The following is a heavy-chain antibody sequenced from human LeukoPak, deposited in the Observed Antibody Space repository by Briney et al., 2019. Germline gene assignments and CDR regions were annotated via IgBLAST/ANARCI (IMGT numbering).Heavy chain of an antibody. J-gene: IGHJ4*02. CDR3: ARERGGDYYGSGSYYDY. CDR1: GGTFSSYA. V-gene: IGHV1-69*05. D-gene: IGHD3-10*01. CDR2: IIPIFGTA. Sequence: ASVKVSCKASGGTFSSYAISWVRQAPGQGLEWVGGIIPIFGTANYAQKFQGRVTITTDESTSTAYMELSSLRSEDTAVYYCARERGGDYYGSGSYYDYWGQGTLVTVSS.